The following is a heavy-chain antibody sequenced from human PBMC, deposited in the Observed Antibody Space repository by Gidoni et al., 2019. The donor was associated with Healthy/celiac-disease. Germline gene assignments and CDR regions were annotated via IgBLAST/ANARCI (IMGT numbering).Heavy chain of an antibody. V-gene: IGHV3-9*01. Sequence: EVQLVESGGGLVQPGRSLRLSCAASGFTFADYAMHWVRIAPGKSLEWVSGVSWNSGSIGYADSVKCRFTISRDNAKNSLYLQMNSLTAEDTALYYCAKARYSHDAFDIWGQGTMVTVSS. CDR1: GFTFADYA. J-gene: IGHJ3*02. CDR3: AKARYSHDAFDI. D-gene: IGHD5-12*01. CDR2: VSWNSGSI.